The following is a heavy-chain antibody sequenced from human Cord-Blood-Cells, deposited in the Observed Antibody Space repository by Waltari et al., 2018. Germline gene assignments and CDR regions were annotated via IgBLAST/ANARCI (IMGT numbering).Heavy chain of an antibody. J-gene: IGHJ3*02. CDR1: GGSFRGYY. D-gene: IGHD2-21*02. CDR3: ARGGGNSADAFDI. V-gene: IGHV4-34*01. CDR2: INHSGST. Sequence: QVQLQQWGAGLLKPSETLSLTCAVYGGSFRGYYWSWIRQPPGKVLEWSGEINHSGSTNYNPSLKSRVTISVDTSKNQFSLKLSSVTAADTAVYYCARGGGNSADAFDIWGQGTMVTVSS.